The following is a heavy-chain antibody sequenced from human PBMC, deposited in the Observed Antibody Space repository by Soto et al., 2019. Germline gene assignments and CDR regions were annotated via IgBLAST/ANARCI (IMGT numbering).Heavy chain of an antibody. Sequence: EVQLVESGGGLVKPGGSLRLSCAASGFTFSSYSMNWVRQAPGKGLEWVSSISSSSSYIYYAGSVKGRFTISRANAKNPLSLQLNSLRAEDTAVYYGARGLEYQPHVRYAFDNGGQGTMVTVSS. CDR2: ISSSSSYI. CDR1: GFTFSSYS. CDR3: ARGLEYQPHVRYAFDN. V-gene: IGHV3-21*01. D-gene: IGHD2-2*01. J-gene: IGHJ3*02.